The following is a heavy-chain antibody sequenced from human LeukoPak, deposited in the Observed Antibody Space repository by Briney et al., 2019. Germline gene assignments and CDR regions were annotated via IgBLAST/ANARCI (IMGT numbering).Heavy chain of an antibody. J-gene: IGHJ4*02. Sequence: GGSLRLSCAASGFTFSSYWMSWVRQAPGKGLVWVARIFSSTSYADSVKGRFTISRDTAKNTLYLEMDTLRAEDTAIYYCVRGNAGYGNFDYWGQGTQATVSS. CDR3: VRGNAGYGNFDY. CDR2: IFSST. V-gene: IGHV3-74*01. CDR1: GFTFSSYW. D-gene: IGHD5-18*01.